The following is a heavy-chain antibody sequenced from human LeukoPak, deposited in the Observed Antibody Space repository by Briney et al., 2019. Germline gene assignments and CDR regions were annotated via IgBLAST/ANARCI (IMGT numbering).Heavy chain of an antibody. Sequence: GGSLRLSCAASGFTFSSYWMSWVRQAPGKGLEWVANIKQDGSEKYYVDSVKGRFTISRDNAKNSLYLQMNSLRAEDTAVYYCARGKDYYGSGSYYIFDYWGQGTLVTVSS. CDR2: IKQDGSEK. CDR3: ARGKDYYGSGSYYIFDY. D-gene: IGHD3-10*01. CDR1: GFTFSSYW. J-gene: IGHJ4*02. V-gene: IGHV3-7*01.